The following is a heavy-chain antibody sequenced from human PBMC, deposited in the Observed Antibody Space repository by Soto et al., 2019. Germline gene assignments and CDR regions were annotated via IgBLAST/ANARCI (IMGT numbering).Heavy chain of an antibody. J-gene: IGHJ2*01. D-gene: IGHD2-2*01. Sequence: SETLSLTCAVYGGSFSGYYWSWIRQPPGKGLEWIGYIYYSGSTNYNPSLKSRVTISVDTSKNQFSLKLSSVTAADTVVYYCARGSIARSHTYFDLWGRGTLVTLSS. V-gene: IGHV4-59*01. CDR2: IYYSGST. CDR1: GGSFSGYY. CDR3: ARGSIARSHTYFDL.